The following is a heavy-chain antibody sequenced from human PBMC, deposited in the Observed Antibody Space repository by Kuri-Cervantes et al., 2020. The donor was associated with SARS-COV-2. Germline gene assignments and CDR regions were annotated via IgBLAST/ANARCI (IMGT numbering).Heavy chain of an antibody. CDR1: GFTFRSYG. J-gene: IGHJ4*02. D-gene: IGHD1-26*01. CDR3: AKGSATSV. V-gene: IGHV3-30*18. Sequence: LSLTCAASGFTFRSYGMHWVRQAPGKGLEWVAVISYDGSNKYYADSVKGRFTISRDNSKNTLYLQMNSLRAEDTAVYYCAKGSATSVWGQGTLVTVSS. CDR2: ISYDGSNK.